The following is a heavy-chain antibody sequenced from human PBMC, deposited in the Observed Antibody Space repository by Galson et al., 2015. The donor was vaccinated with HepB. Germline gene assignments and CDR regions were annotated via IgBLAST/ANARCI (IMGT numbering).Heavy chain of an antibody. CDR1: GFTFSDYY. V-gene: IGHV3-11*06. CDR2: ISSSSSYT. J-gene: IGHJ2*01. D-gene: IGHD6-25*01. Sequence: SLRLSCAASGFTFSDYYMSWLRQAPGKGLEWVSYISSSSSYTNYADSVKGRFTISRDNAKNALYLQMNSLRAEDTAVYYCASGYLRNWYFDLWGRGTLVTVSS. CDR3: ASGYLRNWYFDL.